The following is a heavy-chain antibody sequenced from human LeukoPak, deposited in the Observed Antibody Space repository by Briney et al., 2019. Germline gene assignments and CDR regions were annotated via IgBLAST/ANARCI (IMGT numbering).Heavy chain of an antibody. D-gene: IGHD6-6*01. V-gene: IGHV3-9*01. CDR3: AKDAYSSSSSGFDY. J-gene: IGHJ4*02. CDR2: ISWNSGSI. Sequence: PGGSLRLSCAASGFTFDDYAMHWVRQAPGKGLEWVSGISWNSGSIGYADSVKGRFTISRDNAKNSLYLQMNSLRAEDTALYYCAKDAYSSSSSGFDYWAGEPWSPSPQ. CDR1: GFTFDDYA.